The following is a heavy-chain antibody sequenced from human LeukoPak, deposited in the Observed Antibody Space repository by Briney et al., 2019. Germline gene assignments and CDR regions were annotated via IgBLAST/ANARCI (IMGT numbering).Heavy chain of an antibody. CDR1: GFTFSSYA. CDR3: AKVRTAVAGPTDY. J-gene: IGHJ4*02. Sequence: GGSLTLSCAASGFTFSSYAMSWVRQAPGNGLEWVYAISGSGGSTYYADSVKGRFTISRDNSKNTLYLQMNSLRAEDTAVYYCAKVRTAVAGPTDYWGQGTLVTVSS. V-gene: IGHV3-23*01. CDR2: ISGSGGST. D-gene: IGHD6-19*01.